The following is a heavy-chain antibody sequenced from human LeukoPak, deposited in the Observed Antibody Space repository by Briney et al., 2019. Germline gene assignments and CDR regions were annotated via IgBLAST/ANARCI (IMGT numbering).Heavy chain of an antibody. Sequence: GGSLRLSCAASGFMFNSYWMSWVRQAPGKGLEWVANIKQGGSEKYYVDSVKGRFTISRDNARNSLFLQMNSLRAEDTAVYYCARDPELGQWQVRDYWGQGTLVTVSS. CDR2: IKQGGSEK. CDR3: ARDPELGQWQVRDY. D-gene: IGHD6-19*01. V-gene: IGHV3-7*01. J-gene: IGHJ4*02. CDR1: GFMFNSYW.